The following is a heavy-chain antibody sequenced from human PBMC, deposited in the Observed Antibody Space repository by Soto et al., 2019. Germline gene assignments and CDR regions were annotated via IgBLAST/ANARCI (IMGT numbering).Heavy chain of an antibody. J-gene: IGHJ3*02. CDR2: ISAYNGNT. D-gene: IGHD3-22*01. V-gene: IGHV1-18*01. Sequence: ASVKVSCKASGYTFTSYGISWVRHAPGQGLEWMGWISAYNGNTNYAQKLQGRVTMTTDTSTSTAYMELRSLRSDDTAVYYCAIPDPTYYYDSSGYYPPDAFDIWGQGTMVTVSS. CDR1: GYTFTSYG. CDR3: AIPDPTYYYDSSGYYPPDAFDI.